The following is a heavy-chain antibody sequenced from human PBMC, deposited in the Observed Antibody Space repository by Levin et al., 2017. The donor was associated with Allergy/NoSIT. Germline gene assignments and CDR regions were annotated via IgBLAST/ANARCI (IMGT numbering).Heavy chain of an antibody. CDR2: ISAYNGNT. V-gene: IGHV1-18*01. D-gene: IGHD3-10*01. J-gene: IGHJ4*02. CDR1: GYTFTSYG. Sequence: GESLKISCKASGYTFTSYGISWVRQAPGQGLEWMGWISAYNGNTNYAQKLQGRVTMTTDTSTSTAYMVLRSLRSDDTAVYYCARDGITMVQGVITDFDYWGQGTLVTVSS. CDR3: ARDGITMVQGVITDFDY.